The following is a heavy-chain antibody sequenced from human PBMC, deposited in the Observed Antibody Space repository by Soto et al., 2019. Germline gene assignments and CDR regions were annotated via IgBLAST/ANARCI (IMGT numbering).Heavy chain of an antibody. CDR1: GYPVTAYY. J-gene: IGHJ3*02. CDR2: INPATGAA. CDR3: ARGGGVGVAGSAAFDM. Sequence: QLHLVQSGAVVKKPGASVTVSCSASGYPVTAYYMHWVRQAPGRGAEWMGGINPATGAAKYTQTFRGRVTMTRDTSTSTVFMELSGLTSEDPAVFYCARGGGVGVAGSAAFDMWGQGTLVTVSS. V-gene: IGHV1-2*02. D-gene: IGHD3-3*01.